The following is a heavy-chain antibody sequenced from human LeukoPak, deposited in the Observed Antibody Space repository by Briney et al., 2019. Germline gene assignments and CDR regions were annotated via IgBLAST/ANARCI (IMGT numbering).Heavy chain of an antibody. V-gene: IGHV4-34*01. CDR1: GGSFSGYY. CDR2: INHSGST. D-gene: IGHD2-2*01. CDR3: ARGLGYCRSTSCFRGYYFDY. Sequence: SGTLSLTXAVYGGSFSGYYWSWICQPPGKGLEWIGEINHSGSTNYNPSLKSRVTISVDTSKNQFSLKLSSVTAADTAVYYCARGLGYCRSTSCFRGYYFDYWGQGTLVTVSS. J-gene: IGHJ4*02.